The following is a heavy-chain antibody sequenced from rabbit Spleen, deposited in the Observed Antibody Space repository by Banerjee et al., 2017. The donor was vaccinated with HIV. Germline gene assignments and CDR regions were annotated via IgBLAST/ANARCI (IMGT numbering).Heavy chain of an antibody. V-gene: IGHV1S40*01. CDR3: ARGSGGGVDGWVDYFDL. Sequence: QSLEESGGDLVKPGASLTLTCIASGVSFSGNSYMCWVRQAPGKGLEWISCIAGSSSGFTYSATWAKGRFTCSKTSSTTVTLQMTSLTVADTATYFCARGSGGGVDGWVDYFDLWGPGTLVTVS. CDR1: GVSFSGNSY. D-gene: IGHD6-1*01. CDR2: IAGSSSGFT. J-gene: IGHJ4*01.